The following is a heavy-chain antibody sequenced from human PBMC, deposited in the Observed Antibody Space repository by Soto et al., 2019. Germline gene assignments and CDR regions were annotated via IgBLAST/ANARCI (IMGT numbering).Heavy chain of an antibody. V-gene: IGHV4-34*01. CDR3: AREVVVAATCFDY. CDR1: GGSYSGYY. J-gene: IGHJ4*02. Sequence: QVQLQQWGAGLLKPSETLSLTCAVYGGSYSGYYWSWIRQTPGKGLEWIGEINHSGSTNYNPSLKSRVTISVDTSKNQFSLKLSSVTAADTAVYYCAREVVVAATCFDYWGQGTLVTVSS. CDR2: INHSGST. D-gene: IGHD2-15*01.